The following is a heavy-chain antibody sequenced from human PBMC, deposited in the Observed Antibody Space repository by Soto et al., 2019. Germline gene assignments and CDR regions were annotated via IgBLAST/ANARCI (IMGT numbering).Heavy chain of an antibody. CDR3: TRGLRDYYDSSGYYYFDY. J-gene: IGHJ4*02. CDR1: GFTFGDYA. D-gene: IGHD3-22*01. Sequence: PGGSLRLSCTASGFTFGDYAMSRFRQAPGKGLEWVGFIRSKAYGGTTEYAASVKGRFTISRDDSKSIAYLQMNSLKTEDTAVYYCTRGLRDYYDSSGYYYFDYWGQGTLVTVSS. V-gene: IGHV3-49*03. CDR2: IRSKAYGGTT.